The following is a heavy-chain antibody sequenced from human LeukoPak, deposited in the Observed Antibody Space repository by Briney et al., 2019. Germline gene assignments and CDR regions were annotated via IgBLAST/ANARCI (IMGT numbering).Heavy chain of an antibody. V-gene: IGHV3-7*01. CDR3: ARGETMDV. D-gene: IGHD5-24*01. CDR1: EFSFETYW. Sequence: GSLRLSCVALEFSFETYWMSWVRQAPGKGPEWVANINEDGSEKHYVGSVRGRFTISRDNADNSLHLQMNSLRSEDMAVYYCARGETMDVWGKGTTVTVSS. CDR2: INEDGSEK. J-gene: IGHJ6*03.